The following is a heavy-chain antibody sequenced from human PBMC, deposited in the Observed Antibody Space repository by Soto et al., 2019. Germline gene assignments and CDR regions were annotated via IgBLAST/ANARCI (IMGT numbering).Heavy chain of an antibody. CDR3: ARGPSTTRFSYYYCYGMDV. Sequence: QVQLQQRGAGLLKPSETLSLTCADYGGSFSGYYWSWIRQPPGKGLEWMGEINHSGSTNYNTSLKSRVTISVDTSKIQFSLKLSSVAAADTAVYYCARGPSTTRFSYYYCYGMDVWGQGTTVSVSS. CDR2: INHSGST. D-gene: IGHD4-4*01. J-gene: IGHJ6*02. CDR1: GGSFSGYY. V-gene: IGHV4-34*01.